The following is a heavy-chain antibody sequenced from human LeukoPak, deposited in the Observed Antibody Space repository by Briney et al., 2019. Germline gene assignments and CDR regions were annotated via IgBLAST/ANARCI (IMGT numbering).Heavy chain of an antibody. CDR1: GYSISSGYY. V-gene: IGHV4-38-2*02. CDR2: IYHSGST. Sequence: PSETLSLTCTVSGYSISSGYYWGWIRQPPGKGLEWIGSIYHSGSTYYNPSLKGRVTISVDTSKNQFSLKLSSVTAADTAVYYCARARGSSWSRYYFDYWGQGTLVTVSS. J-gene: IGHJ4*02. CDR3: ARARGSSWSRYYFDY. D-gene: IGHD6-13*01.